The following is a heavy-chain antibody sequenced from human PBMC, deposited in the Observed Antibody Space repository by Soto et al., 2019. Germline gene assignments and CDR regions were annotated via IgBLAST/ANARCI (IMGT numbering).Heavy chain of an antibody. CDR3: ARDVWSGPAVSDP. Sequence: WVPMRLSWAASEFTFRNHSFSWVLKAPGKGLEWVSCIRHTSFTTYYADSVKGRFTISRDNAKNSLYLEMDSLRDDDTAVYYCARDVWSGPAVSDPWGQGTLVTVSS. D-gene: IGHD3-3*01. CDR1: EFTFRNHS. V-gene: IGHV3-48*02. CDR2: IRHTSFTT. J-gene: IGHJ5*02.